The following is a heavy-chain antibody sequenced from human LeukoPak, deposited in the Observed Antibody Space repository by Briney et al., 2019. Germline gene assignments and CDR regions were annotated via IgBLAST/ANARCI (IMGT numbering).Heavy chain of an antibody. D-gene: IGHD2-2*02. CDR3: ARKEAYCSSTSCYKGGYYFDH. CDR2: INHSGST. Sequence: KSSETLSLTCAVYGGSFSGYYWSWIRQPPGKGLEWIGEINHSGSTNYNPSLKSRVTISVDTFKNQFSLKLSSVTAADTAVYYCARKEAYCSSTSCYKGGYYFDHWGQGTLVTVSS. V-gene: IGHV4-34*01. J-gene: IGHJ4*02. CDR1: GGSFSGYY.